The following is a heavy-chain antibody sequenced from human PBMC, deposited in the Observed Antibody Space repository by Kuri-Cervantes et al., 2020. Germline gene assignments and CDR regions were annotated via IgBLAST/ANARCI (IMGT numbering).Heavy chain of an antibody. CDR3: AIEGRQGAVANTGAFDI. CDR1: GFTFSVYG. Sequence: GESLKISCAASGFTFSVYGMHWVRQAPGKGLEWVSSISSSSSYIYYADSVKGRFTISRDNAKNTVFLQMNSLRAEDTAVYYCAIEGRQGAVANTGAFDIWGQGTMVTVSS. J-gene: IGHJ3*02. V-gene: IGHV3-21*01. D-gene: IGHD6-19*01. CDR2: ISSSSSYI.